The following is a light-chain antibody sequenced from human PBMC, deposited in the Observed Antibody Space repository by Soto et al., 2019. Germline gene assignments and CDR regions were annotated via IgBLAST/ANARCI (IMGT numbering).Light chain of an antibody. V-gene: IGLV1-47*01. CDR3: LTWDDSLRGWV. CDR2: KDL. Sequence: QSVLTQPPSAYGTPGQRVTISCSGGNSNIGNRPVHWFQQLPGTAPKLLIYKDLQRPSGVPDRFSGSKSGTSASLAISGLRSDDEADYYCLTWDDSLRGWVFGGGTQLTVL. J-gene: IGLJ3*02. CDR1: NSNIGNRP.